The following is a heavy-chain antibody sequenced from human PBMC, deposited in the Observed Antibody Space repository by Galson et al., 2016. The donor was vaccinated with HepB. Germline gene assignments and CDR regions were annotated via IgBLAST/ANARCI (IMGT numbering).Heavy chain of an antibody. J-gene: IGHJ4*02. CDR3: ASGNGDSSGFYYSGFDY. CDR1: GGSIKSHY. D-gene: IGHD3-22*01. Sequence: SETLSLTCTVSGGSIKSHYWSWIRQPPGKGLEWIGYIYHSGRTNSNPSLKSRVTISIDTPKDQFSLRLTSVTAADTAVYYCASGNGDSSGFYYSGFDYWGQGTLVTVSS. V-gene: IGHV4-59*11. CDR2: IYHSGRT.